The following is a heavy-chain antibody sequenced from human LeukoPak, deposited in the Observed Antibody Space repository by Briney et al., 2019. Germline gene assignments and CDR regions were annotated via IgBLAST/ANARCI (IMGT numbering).Heavy chain of an antibody. CDR3: AREVVVVPAAIDRVYYYYGMDV. CDR2: ISAYNGNT. CDR1: GYTFTSYG. V-gene: IGHV1-18*01. J-gene: IGHJ6*02. Sequence: ASVKVSCKASGYTFTSYGISWVRQAPGQGLEWMGWISAYNGNTNYAQKLQGRVTMTTDTSTSTAYMELRSLRSDDTAVYYCAREVVVVPAAIDRVYYYYGMDVWGQGTTVTVSS. D-gene: IGHD2-2*01.